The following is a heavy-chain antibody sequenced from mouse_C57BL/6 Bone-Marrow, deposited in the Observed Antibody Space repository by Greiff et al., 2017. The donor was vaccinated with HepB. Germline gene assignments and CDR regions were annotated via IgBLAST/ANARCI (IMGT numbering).Heavy chain of an antibody. V-gene: IGHV1-82*01. CDR3: ARFGLLPYAMDY. J-gene: IGHJ4*01. CDR2: IYPGDGDT. D-gene: IGHD2-10*01. Sequence: LQESGPELVKPGASVKISCKASGYAFSSSWMNWVKQRPGKGLEWIGRIYPGDGDTNYNGKFKGKATLTADKSSSTAYMQLSSLTSEDSAVYFCARFGLLPYAMDYWGQGTSVTVSS. CDR1: GYAFSSSW.